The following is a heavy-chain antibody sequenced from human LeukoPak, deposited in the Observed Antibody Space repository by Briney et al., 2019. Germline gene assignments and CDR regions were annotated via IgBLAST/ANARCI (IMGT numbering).Heavy chain of an antibody. CDR3: AELGITMIGGV. V-gene: IGHV3-20*04. J-gene: IGHJ6*04. D-gene: IGHD3-10*02. Sequence: PGGSLRLSCAASGFTFDDYAMSWVRHAPGKGLEWVSGINWNGGSTGYADSVKGRFTISRDNAKNSLYLQMNSLRAEDTAVYYCAELGITMIGGVWGKGTTVTISS. CDR1: GFTFDDYA. CDR2: INWNGGST.